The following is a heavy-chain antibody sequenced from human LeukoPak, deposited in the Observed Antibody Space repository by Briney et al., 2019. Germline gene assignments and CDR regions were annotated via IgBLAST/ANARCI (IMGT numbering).Heavy chain of an antibody. CDR1: GFTFSVHY. CDR2: IRNKANIYTT. V-gene: IGHV3-72*01. CDR3: ARAPNSGTLGEDY. J-gene: IGHJ4*02. D-gene: IGHD1-26*01. Sequence: GGSLRLSCAASGFTFSVHYMDWVRQAPGKGLEWVGRIRNKANIYTTEYAASVKGRFTISRDDSKNSLYLQMNSLKTEDTAVYYCARAPNSGTLGEDYWGQGTLVTASS.